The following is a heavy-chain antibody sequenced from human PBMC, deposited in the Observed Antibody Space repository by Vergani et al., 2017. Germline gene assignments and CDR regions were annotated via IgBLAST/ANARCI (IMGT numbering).Heavy chain of an antibody. D-gene: IGHD6-19*01. CDR2: IYYSGST. J-gene: IGHJ5*02. CDR3: ARHSTAEWLVKLGWIDP. CDR1: GASIRSSNYY. Sequence: QLQLQESGPGLVKPSATLSLTCSVSGASIRSSNYYWGWIRQPPGKGLEWIASIYYSGSTYYNPSLKSRVTISVYTSKNQFSLKLSSVTAADTAVYFCARHSTAEWLVKLGWIDPWGQGILVTVSS. V-gene: IGHV4-39*01.